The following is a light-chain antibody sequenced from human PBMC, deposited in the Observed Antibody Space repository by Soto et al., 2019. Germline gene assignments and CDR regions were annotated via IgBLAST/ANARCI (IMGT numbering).Light chain of an antibody. CDR2: EVG. Sequence: QSVLAQPASVSGCPGQSITISCTGRSSDVGGYRYVSWYQQHADKVPKLIIYEVGNRPSGVSLRFSGSKSGNTATLTISGLQAEDEADYYCSSYTESTLLIFGGGTKVTVL. CDR3: SSYTESTLLI. V-gene: IGLV2-14*01. J-gene: IGLJ2*01. CDR1: SSDVGGYRY.